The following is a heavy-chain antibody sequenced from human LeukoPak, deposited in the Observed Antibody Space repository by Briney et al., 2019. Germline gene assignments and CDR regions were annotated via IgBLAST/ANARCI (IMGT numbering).Heavy chain of an antibody. CDR3: ASRSLRYLDRLAAADYYYYGMDV. CDR2: IHSGGNT. D-gene: IGHD3-9*01. CDR1: GFSVSRNY. J-gene: IGHJ6*02. V-gene: IGHV3-53*01. Sequence: GGSLRLSCAASGFSVSRNYMSWVRQAPGKGLEWVSVIHSGGNTYYAGSLRGRFTISRDTSKNTVYLQMNSLRVEDTAVYYCASRSLRYLDRLAAADYYYYGMDVWGQGTAVTVSS.